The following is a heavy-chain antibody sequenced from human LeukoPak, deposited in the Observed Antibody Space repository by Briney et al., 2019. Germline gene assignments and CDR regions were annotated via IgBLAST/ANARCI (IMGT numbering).Heavy chain of an antibody. V-gene: IGHV3-11*06. CDR3: ARGLQLWYYFDY. CDR1: GFTFSDYY. D-gene: IGHD5-18*01. CDR2: ISSSSSYT. J-gene: IGHJ4*02. Sequence: GGSLRLSCAASGFTFSDYYMSWIRQAPGKGLEWVSYISSSSSYTNYADSVKGRFTISRDNAKNSLYLQMNNLRAEDTAVYYCARGLQLWYYFDYWGQGTLVTVSS.